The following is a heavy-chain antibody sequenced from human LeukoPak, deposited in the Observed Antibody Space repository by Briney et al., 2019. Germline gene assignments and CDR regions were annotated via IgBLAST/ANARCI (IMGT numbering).Heavy chain of an antibody. J-gene: IGHJ3*02. CDR2: IYYSGST. CDR1: GGSISSYY. Sequence: SETLSLTCTVSGGSISSYYWSWIRQPPGKELEWIGYIYYSGSTNYNPSLKSRVTISVDTSKNQFSLKLSSVTAADTAVYYCARSGTTRRIAEPGDAFDIWGQGTMVTVSS. V-gene: IGHV4-59*01. D-gene: IGHD6-13*01. CDR3: ARSGTTRRIAEPGDAFDI.